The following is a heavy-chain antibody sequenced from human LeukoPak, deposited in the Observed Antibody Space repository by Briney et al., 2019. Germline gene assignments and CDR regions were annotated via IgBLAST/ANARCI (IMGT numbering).Heavy chain of an antibody. CDR1: GGSFSGYY. CDR2: INHSGST. Sequence: SETLSLTCAVYGGSFSGYYWSWIRQPPGKGLEWIGEINHSGSTHYNPSLKSRVTISVDTSKNQFSLKLSSVTAADTAVYYCARGAPITIFGVVFDYWGQGTLVTVSS. D-gene: IGHD3-3*01. V-gene: IGHV4-34*01. CDR3: ARGAPITIFGVVFDY. J-gene: IGHJ4*02.